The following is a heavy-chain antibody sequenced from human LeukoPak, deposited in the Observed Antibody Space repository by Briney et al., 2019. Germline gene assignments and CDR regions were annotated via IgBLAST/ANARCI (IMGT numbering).Heavy chain of an antibody. J-gene: IGHJ4*02. D-gene: IGHD3-9*01. V-gene: IGHV3-23*01. CDR2: ISGSTGST. Sequence: GGSLRLSCAASGFTFSNYAMNWVRQAPGKGLEWVSLISGSTGSTYYADSVKGRFTISRDNSKNSLFLQMNSLRAEDTAIYYCAKGVSGHYDILTGNDYWGQGTLVTVSS. CDR1: GFTFSNYA. CDR3: AKGVSGHYDILTGNDY.